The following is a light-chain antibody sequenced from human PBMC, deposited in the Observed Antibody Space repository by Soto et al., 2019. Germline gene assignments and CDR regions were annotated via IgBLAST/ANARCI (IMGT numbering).Light chain of an antibody. V-gene: IGKV1-8*01. CDR1: QGISIY. Sequence: AIRMTQSPSSLSASTGDRVTITCRASQGISIYLAWSQQKPGKAPKLLIYTAYNLQSGVPSRFSGSGSGTDFTLTISSLQPEDFATYYCQQLESYPSTFGGGTKVDIK. CDR3: QQLESYPST. J-gene: IGKJ4*01. CDR2: TAY.